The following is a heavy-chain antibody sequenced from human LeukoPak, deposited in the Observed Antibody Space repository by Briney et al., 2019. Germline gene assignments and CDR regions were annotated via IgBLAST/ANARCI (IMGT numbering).Heavy chain of an antibody. J-gene: IGHJ4*02. CDR2: IIPILGIA. Sequence: SVKVSCKASGGTFSSYTISCVRQAPGQGLEWMGRIIPILGIANYAQKFQGRVTITADKSTSTAYMELSSLRSEDTAVYYCASSDCSGGSCYPFDYWGQGTLVTVSS. D-gene: IGHD2-15*01. CDR3: ASSDCSGGSCYPFDY. CDR1: GGTFSSYT. V-gene: IGHV1-69*02.